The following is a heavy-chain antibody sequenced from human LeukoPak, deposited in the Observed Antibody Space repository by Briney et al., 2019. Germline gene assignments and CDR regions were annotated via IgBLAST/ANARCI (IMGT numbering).Heavy chain of an antibody. D-gene: IGHD6-13*01. CDR2: INPSGGST. CDR1: GYTFTRYY. Sequence: ASVKVSCKASGYTFTRYYMHWVRQAPGQGLEWMGIINPSGGSTSYAQKFQGRVTMTRDTSTSTVYMELSSLRSEDTAVYYCARDPGIAAAAPYYYYGMDVWGNGTTVTVSS. V-gene: IGHV1-46*01. CDR3: ARDPGIAAAAPYYYYGMDV. J-gene: IGHJ6*04.